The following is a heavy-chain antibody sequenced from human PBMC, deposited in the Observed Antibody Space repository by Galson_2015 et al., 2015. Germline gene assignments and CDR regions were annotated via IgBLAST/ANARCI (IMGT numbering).Heavy chain of an antibody. Sequence: SLRLSCAASGFTFSSYGMHWVRRAPGKGLEWVALIWFDGSREYYADSVKGRFTISRDNSKNTLYLQMNSLRAEDTAVYYCARDLRAAIFGVGHSYGMDVWGQGTTVTVSS. V-gene: IGHV3-33*01. CDR1: GFTFSSYG. J-gene: IGHJ6*02. D-gene: IGHD3-3*01. CDR3: ARDLRAAIFGVGHSYGMDV. CDR2: IWFDGSRE.